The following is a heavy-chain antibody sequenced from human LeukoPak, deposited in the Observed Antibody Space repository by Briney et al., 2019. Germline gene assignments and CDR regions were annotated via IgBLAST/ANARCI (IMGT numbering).Heavy chain of an antibody. CDR2: LSANGADT. Sequence: GGSLRLSCTASGFAFYNYGMSWVRQAPGKGLEWVSRLSANGADTDYADSVQGRFTISRDTSRNTLFLQMNSLRAEDTAIYYCAFIGNPSARVCRGRGTLVTVSS. D-gene: IGHD1-1*01. CDR1: GFAFYNYG. CDR3: AFIGNPSARVC. V-gene: IGHV3-23*01. J-gene: IGHJ4*02.